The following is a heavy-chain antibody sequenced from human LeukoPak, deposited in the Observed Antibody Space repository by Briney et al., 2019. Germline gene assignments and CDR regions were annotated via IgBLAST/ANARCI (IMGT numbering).Heavy chain of an antibody. CDR3: ARFQSIAPHYYGMDV. Sequence: GGSLRLSCAASGFTISSNYMNWVRQAPGKGLEWVSRINSDGSSTSYADSVKGRFTISRDNAKNTLYLQMNSLRAEDTAAYYCARFQSIAPHYYGMDVWGQGTTVTVSS. D-gene: IGHD6-6*01. J-gene: IGHJ6*02. V-gene: IGHV3-74*01. CDR1: GFTISSNY. CDR2: INSDGSST.